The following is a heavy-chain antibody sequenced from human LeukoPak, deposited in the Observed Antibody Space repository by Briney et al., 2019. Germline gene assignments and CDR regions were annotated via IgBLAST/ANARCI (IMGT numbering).Heavy chain of an antibody. CDR3: ARDLRAGGTWSYGVYFGL. V-gene: IGHV3-7*01. D-gene: IGHD4-17*01. J-gene: IGHJ2*01. Sequence: QTGGSLRLSCAASRFTFSDYYMTWVRQAPGRGLEWVANIKEDGSEKNYVDSVKGRFTISRDNAKNSVYLLLNSLTPEDTAVYYCARDLRAGGTWSYGVYFGLWGRGTLVTVSS. CDR2: IKEDGSEK. CDR1: RFTFSDYY.